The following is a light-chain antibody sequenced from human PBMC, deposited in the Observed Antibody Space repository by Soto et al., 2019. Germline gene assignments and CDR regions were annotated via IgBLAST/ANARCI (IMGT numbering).Light chain of an antibody. Sequence: EIVLTQSPATLSLSPGARAPLSCRASQSISSYLAWYQQKPGQAPRLLMYDTSYRATGIPARFSGSGSGTDFTLTISRLEPEDFAVHYCQQYGHSPRTFGQGTKVDIK. J-gene: IGKJ1*01. CDR3: QQYGHSPRT. CDR2: DTS. CDR1: QSISSY. V-gene: IGKV3-11*01.